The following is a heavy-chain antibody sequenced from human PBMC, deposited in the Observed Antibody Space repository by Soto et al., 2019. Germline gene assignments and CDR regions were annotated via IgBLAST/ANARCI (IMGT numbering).Heavy chain of an antibody. CDR3: ARTIWSYDSFDM. D-gene: IGHD3-10*01. CDR1: GFDFNTSG. Sequence: ESGGGVVPPGRSLRVSCAASGFDFNTSGMHWVRQAPGKGLEWVAVIWYDGSNKYYADSVKGRFTISRDNSKNTVSLQMISLRAEDTAVYYCARTIWSYDSFDMWGQGTMVTVAS. CDR2: IWYDGSNK. J-gene: IGHJ3*02. V-gene: IGHV3-33*01.